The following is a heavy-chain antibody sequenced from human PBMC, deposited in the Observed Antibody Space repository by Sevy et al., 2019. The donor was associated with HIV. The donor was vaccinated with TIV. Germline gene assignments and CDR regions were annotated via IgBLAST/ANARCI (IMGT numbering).Heavy chain of an antibody. V-gene: IGHV3-33*01. CDR2: IWNDGSNK. CDR1: GFTFSNYG. D-gene: IGHD3-22*01. Sequence: GESLKISCAESGFTFSNYGMHWVRQAPGKGLEWVAVIWNDGSNKYYADSVKGRFTISRDNSKNTLYLQMNSLRVEDTAVYFCARGGDFNDRSAKRDFDYWGQGTLVTVSS. J-gene: IGHJ4*02. CDR3: ARGGDFNDRSAKRDFDY.